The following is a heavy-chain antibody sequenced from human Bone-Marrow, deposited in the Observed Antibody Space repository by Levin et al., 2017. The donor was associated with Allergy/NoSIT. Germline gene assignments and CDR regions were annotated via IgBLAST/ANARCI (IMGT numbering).Heavy chain of an antibody. CDR1: GDSISSSIYY. CDR2: LSYSGST. V-gene: IGHV4-39*01. Sequence: SETLSLTCAVSGDSISSSIYYWGWIRQPPGKGLEWIGTLSYSGSTHYTPSLRSRVTISVDTSKNQFSLKLSAVTAADTAIYYCVRRATGTMLDYWGQGTLVTVSS. CDR3: VRRATGTMLDY. D-gene: IGHD3-10*02. J-gene: IGHJ4*02.